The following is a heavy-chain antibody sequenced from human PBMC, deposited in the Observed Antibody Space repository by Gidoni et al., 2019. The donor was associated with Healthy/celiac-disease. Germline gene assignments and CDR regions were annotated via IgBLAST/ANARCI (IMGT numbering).Heavy chain of an antibody. Sequence: QVQLVQSGAEVKKPGASVKVSCKASGYTFTSYYMHWVRQAPGQGLEWMGIINPSGGSTSYAQKFQGRVTMTRDTSTSTVYMELSSLRSEDTAVYYCARDHPYYYDSSGYWDYWGQGTLVTVSS. CDR2: INPSGGST. CDR3: ARDHPYYYDSSGYWDY. CDR1: GYTFTSYY. D-gene: IGHD3-22*01. J-gene: IGHJ4*02. V-gene: IGHV1-46*03.